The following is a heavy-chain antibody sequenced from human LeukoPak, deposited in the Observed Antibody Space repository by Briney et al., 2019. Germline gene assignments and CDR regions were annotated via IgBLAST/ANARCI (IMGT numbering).Heavy chain of an antibody. J-gene: IGHJ6*04. V-gene: IGHV3-15*01. CDR1: GFIFSNGW. CDR3: TTVYCSSTSCYSPRMDV. D-gene: IGHD2-2*02. CDR2: IKSRTDGGTT. Sequence: GGSLRLSCAASGFIFSNGWMSWVRQAPGKGLEWVGSIKSRTDGGTTDYAAPVKGRFIISRDDSKNTLYLQMNSLKTEDTAVYYCTTVYCSSTSCYSPRMDVWGKGTTVTVSS.